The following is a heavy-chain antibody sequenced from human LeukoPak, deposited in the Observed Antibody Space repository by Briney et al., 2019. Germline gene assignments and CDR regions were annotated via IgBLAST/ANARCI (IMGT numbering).Heavy chain of an antibody. V-gene: IGHV1-24*01. Sequence: ASVKVSCKVSGYTLTELSMHWVRQAPGKGLEWMGGFDPEDGETIYAQKFQGRVTMTEDTYTDTDYMELSSLRSEDTAVYYCAREGPTIFSPHSKTYYFDYWGQGTLVAVSS. CDR2: FDPEDGET. CDR3: AREGPTIFSPHSKTYYFDY. J-gene: IGHJ4*02. CDR1: GYTLTELS. D-gene: IGHD3-9*01.